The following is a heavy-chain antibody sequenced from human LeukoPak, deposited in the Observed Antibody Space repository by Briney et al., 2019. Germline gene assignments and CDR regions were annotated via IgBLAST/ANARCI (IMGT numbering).Heavy chain of an antibody. D-gene: IGHD4-23*01. CDR1: GDSITRGNFY. J-gene: IGHJ4*02. CDR2: IYYSGST. Sequence: PSETLSLTCTVSGDSITRGNFYWAWIRQPPGKGLEWIASIYYSGSTYYNPSLKSRVTISVDTSKNQFSLKLSSVTAADTAVYYCARDNYGGDFDYWGQGTLVTVSS. V-gene: IGHV4-39*07. CDR3: ARDNYGGDFDY.